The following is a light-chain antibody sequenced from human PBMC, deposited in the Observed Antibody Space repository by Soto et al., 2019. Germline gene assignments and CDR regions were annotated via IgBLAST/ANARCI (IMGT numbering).Light chain of an antibody. V-gene: IGKV3-20*01. CDR1: QSVSSRN. CDR3: QQYSSSSWT. J-gene: IGKJ1*01. CDR2: GTS. Sequence: EIVLTQSPGTLSLSLGGRATLSCRASQSVSSRNLAWYQQKPGQAPRLLIYGTSSRAIGIPDKFSGRGSGTDFTLTISRLEPEDFAVYYCQQYSSSSWTFGQGTKVDIK.